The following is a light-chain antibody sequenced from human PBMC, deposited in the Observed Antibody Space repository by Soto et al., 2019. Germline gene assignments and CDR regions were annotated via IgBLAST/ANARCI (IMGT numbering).Light chain of an antibody. V-gene: IGKV2-28*01. J-gene: IGKJ1*01. CDR2: LGS. CDR1: QSLLHSNGYNY. CDR3: MQPLQSWT. Sequence: MEMTQSPLSLPVTPGAPASISCRSSQSLLHSNGYNYLDWYLQKPGQSPQLLIYLGSNRASGVPDRFSGSGSGTDFTLKISRVEAEDVGVYYCMQPLQSWTFGQGTKVDIK.